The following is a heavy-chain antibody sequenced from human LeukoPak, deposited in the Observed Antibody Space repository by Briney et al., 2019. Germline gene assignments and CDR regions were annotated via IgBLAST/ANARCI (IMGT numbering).Heavy chain of an antibody. CDR2: ISYDGSNK. CDR1: GFTFSSYA. D-gene: IGHD2-2*01. CDR3: ARASGGCSSTSCEAEYFQH. V-gene: IGHV3-30-3*01. Sequence: GGSLRLSCAASGFTFSSYAMHWVRQAPGKGLEWVAVISYDGSNKYYADSVKGRFTISRDNSKNTLYLQMNSLRTEDTAVYYCARASGGCSSTSCEAEYFQHWGQGTLVTVSS. J-gene: IGHJ1*01.